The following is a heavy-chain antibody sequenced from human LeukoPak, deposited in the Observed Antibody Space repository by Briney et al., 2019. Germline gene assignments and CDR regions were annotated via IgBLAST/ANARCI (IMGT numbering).Heavy chain of an antibody. J-gene: IGHJ4*01. V-gene: IGHV4-39*01. CDR2: IYSSGST. CDR1: GVSISSSSYY. CDR3: AKSGGYGLIDY. D-gene: IGHD6-25*01. Sequence: SETLSLTSNVSGVSISSSSYYWGWVRQPPGKGLEWIGSIYSSGSTYYNSSLKSRVTISIDTSKNQVSLKMSSVTAADTAVYYCAKSGGYGLIDYWGQGTLVTVSS.